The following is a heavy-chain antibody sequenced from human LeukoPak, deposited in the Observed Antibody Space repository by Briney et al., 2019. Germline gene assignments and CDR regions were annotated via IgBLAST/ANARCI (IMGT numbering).Heavy chain of an antibody. Sequence: GGSLRLSCAASGFAFSNYNMNWVRQAPGKGLEWVSYISSSSHSIYYADSVKGRFTVSRDNAQDSLYLQLNNLKAGDTAVYYCATSGIAPGGWFDPWGQGTLVTVSS. CDR1: GFAFSNYN. V-gene: IGHV3-48*01. CDR2: ISSSSHSI. D-gene: IGHD6-13*01. CDR3: ATSGIAPGGWFDP. J-gene: IGHJ5*02.